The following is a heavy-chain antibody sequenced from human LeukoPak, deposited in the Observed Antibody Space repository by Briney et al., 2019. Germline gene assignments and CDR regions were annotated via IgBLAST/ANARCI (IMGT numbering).Heavy chain of an antibody. J-gene: IGHJ4*02. CDR3: ARDMHDSSGYYYDY. D-gene: IGHD3-22*01. V-gene: IGHV3-23*01. CDR2: VSASGDKT. CDR1: GFSFSVYT. Sequence: PPGGSLRLSCVASGFSFSVYTMSWVRQAPGKGLEWISAVSASGDKTYYADSVKGRFTVSRDNSKDTLYLHMNSLRAEDTALYYCARDMHDSSGYYYDYWGQGTLVTVSS.